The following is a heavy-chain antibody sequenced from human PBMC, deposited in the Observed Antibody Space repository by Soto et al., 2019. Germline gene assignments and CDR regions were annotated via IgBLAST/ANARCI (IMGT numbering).Heavy chain of an antibody. CDR2: ISYDGSNK. J-gene: IGHJ5*02. CDR3: AREKYYYDSSGYFNWFDP. D-gene: IGHD3-22*01. Sequence: GGSLRLSCAASGFTFSSYAMHWVRQAPGKGLEWVAVISYDGSNKYYADSVKGRFTISRDNSKNTLYLQMNSLRAEDTAVYYCAREKYYYDSSGYFNWFDPWGQGTLVTVSS. CDR1: GFTFSSYA. V-gene: IGHV3-30-3*01.